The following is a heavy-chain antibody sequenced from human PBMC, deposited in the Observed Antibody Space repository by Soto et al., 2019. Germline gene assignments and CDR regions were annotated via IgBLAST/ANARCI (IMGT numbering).Heavy chain of an antibody. CDR3: AKGVDGPHCTRTSCLFYYDY. J-gene: IGHJ4*02. V-gene: IGHV3-23*01. D-gene: IGHD2-2*01. Sequence: HPGGSLRLSCAASGFTFNNYSMNWVRQAPGKGLEWVSTISDSGATYYADSVKGRFTISRDNSKNTLYLQMSILRVEDTAIYFCAKGVDGPHCTRTSCLFYYDYWGQGTLVTVSS. CDR1: GFTFNNYS. CDR2: ISDSGAT.